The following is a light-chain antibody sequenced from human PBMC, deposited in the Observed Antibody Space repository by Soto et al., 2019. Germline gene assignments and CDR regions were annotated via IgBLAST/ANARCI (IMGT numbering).Light chain of an antibody. J-gene: IGKJ5*01. Sequence: EIVMTQSPATLSVYPGERATLSCRASQSVSSNLAWYQQKPGQAPRLLIYGASTRATGIPARFSGSGSGTEFTLTISSLQSEDFAVYYCQQYNNWPITFGQGTRLE. CDR1: QSVSSN. CDR2: GAS. CDR3: QQYNNWPIT. V-gene: IGKV3D-15*01.